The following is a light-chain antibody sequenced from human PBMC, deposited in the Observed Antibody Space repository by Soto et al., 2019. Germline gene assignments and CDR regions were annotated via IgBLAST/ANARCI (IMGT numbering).Light chain of an antibody. Sequence: EIVLPQSPGTLSFSPGERATLSCRASQSVSSSYLAWYQQKPGQAPRLLIYGASSRATGIPDRFSGSGSGTDFTLTISRLEPEDFAVYYCQQYGSSLTWTFGQGTKVDIK. J-gene: IGKJ1*01. CDR3: QQYGSSLTWT. CDR1: QSVSSSY. CDR2: GAS. V-gene: IGKV3-20*01.